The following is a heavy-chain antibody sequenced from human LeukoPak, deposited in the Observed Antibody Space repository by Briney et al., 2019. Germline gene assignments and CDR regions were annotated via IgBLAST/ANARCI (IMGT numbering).Heavy chain of an antibody. V-gene: IGHV7-4-1*02. CDR1: GYTFTNYA. CDR3: ARDGGGTYYYYFDY. D-gene: IGHD1-26*01. CDR2: INTNTGSP. Sequence: ASVKVSCKASGYTFTNYAMNWVRQAPGQGLKWMGWINTNTGSPTYAPGSTGRFVFSLDTSVRTAYLQISSLKAEDTAIYHCARDGGGTYYYYFDYWGQGTLVTVSS. J-gene: IGHJ4*02.